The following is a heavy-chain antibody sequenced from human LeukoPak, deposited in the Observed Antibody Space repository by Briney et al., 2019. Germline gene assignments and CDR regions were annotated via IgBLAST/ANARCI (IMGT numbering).Heavy chain of an antibody. V-gene: IGHV1-8*01. CDR1: GYTFTSYD. CDR2: MNPNSGNT. J-gene: IGHJ4*02. Sequence: GASVKVSCKASGYTFTSYDINWVRQATGQGLEWMGWMNPNSGNTGYAQKFQGRVTMTRNTSISTAYMELSSLRSEDTAVCYCARAAVARRPLGYWGQGTLVTVSS. CDR3: ARAAVARRPLGY. D-gene: IGHD6-19*01.